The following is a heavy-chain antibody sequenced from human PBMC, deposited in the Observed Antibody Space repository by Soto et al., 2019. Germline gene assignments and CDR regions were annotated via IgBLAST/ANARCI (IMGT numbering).Heavy chain of an antibody. CDR3: ARGGYYFYMDV. CDR2: IHHSGST. V-gene: IGHV4-4*02. Sequence: QVQLQESGPGLVKPSETLSLTCAVSGGSISISNWWSWVRQTPGKELEWIGQIHHSGSTNYSPSLTSRVTISVDKSKNQFSLKMNSVTAADTAVYYCARGGYYFYMDVWGKGTTVTVSS. CDR1: GGSISISNW. D-gene: IGHD1-26*01. J-gene: IGHJ6*03.